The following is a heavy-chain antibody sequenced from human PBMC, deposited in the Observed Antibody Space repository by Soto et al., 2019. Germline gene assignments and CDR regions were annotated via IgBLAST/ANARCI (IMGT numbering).Heavy chain of an antibody. Sequence: QVQLQESGPGLVKPSETLSLTCTVSGGSMSSYYWSWIRQPPGKGLEWIGYIYYSGSTNYNPSLKSRVTILVDTSKNQFSLNLSTVTAADTAVYYFARQGRGSSLTADYWGQGTLVTVSS. CDR2: IYYSGST. D-gene: IGHD3-10*01. CDR1: GGSMSSYY. CDR3: ARQGRGSSLTADY. V-gene: IGHV4-59*08. J-gene: IGHJ4*02.